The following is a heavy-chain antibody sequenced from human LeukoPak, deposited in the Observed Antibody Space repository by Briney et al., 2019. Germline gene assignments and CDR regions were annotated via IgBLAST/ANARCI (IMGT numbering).Heavy chain of an antibody. V-gene: IGHV4-61*01. J-gene: IGHJ4*02. CDR1: GGSVSSGSYY. Sequence: SETLSLTCTVSGGSVSSGSYYWSWIRQPPGKGLEWIGYIHNSGSTNYNPSLKSRITISVDTSKNQFSLKLSSVTAADTAVYYCARFAYCGGHCWYYFDYWGQGSLVTVSS. D-gene: IGHD2-21*02. CDR3: ARFAYCGGHCWYYFDY. CDR2: IHNSGST.